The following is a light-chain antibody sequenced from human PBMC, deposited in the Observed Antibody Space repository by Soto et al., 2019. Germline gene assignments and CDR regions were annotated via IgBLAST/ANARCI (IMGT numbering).Light chain of an antibody. J-gene: IGKJ1*01. Sequence: DIQMTQSPSSLSASVGDRVTISCRAAQSISTYLNWYQQKPGTAPRLLIYSASSVKTGVPPRFSGSGSGRDFTLTISSLRPXXXXTYFCQQSYTSPPWTFGQGTKVEIK. CDR3: QQSYTSPPWT. CDR2: SAS. V-gene: IGKV1-39*01. CDR1: QSISTY.